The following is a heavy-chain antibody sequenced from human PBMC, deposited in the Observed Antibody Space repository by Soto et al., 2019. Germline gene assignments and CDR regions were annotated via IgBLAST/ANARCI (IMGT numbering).Heavy chain of an antibody. J-gene: IGHJ6*02. CDR3: ERVGDCNTTSCLFYCYHQSMNV. V-gene: IGHV1-69*01. D-gene: IGHD2-2*01. CDR2: IIPIFHTA. CDR1: GDTFNSYA. Sequence: QVQLVQSGAEVKKPGSSVKVSCKASGDTFNSYAISWVRRAPGQGLEWMGGIIPIFHTANYAQKFQARVTMTADESAKTAYMELSGLRSEDTAVYYCERVGDCNTTSCLFYCYHQSMNVWGQGTTVYVSS.